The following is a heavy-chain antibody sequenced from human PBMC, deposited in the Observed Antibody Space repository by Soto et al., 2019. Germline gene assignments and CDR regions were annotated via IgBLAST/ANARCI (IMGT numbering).Heavy chain of an antibody. D-gene: IGHD6-19*01. J-gene: IGHJ5*02. Sequence: SETLSLTCAVSGGSISSSNWWSWVRQPPGRGLGWIGEIYHSGNSNYNPSLKSRVTLSVDKSKNQFSLNLTSVTAADTAVYYCARGAVAGTGLNWFDPWGQGTLVTVAS. V-gene: IGHV4-4*02. CDR2: IYHSGNS. CDR1: GGSISSSNW. CDR3: ARGAVAGTGLNWFDP.